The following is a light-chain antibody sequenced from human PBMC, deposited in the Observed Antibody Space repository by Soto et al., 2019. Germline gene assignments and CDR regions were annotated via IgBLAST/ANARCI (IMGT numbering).Light chain of an antibody. J-gene: IGLJ2*01. Sequence: QSALTQPASVSGSPGQSITISCTGTSSDVGGYNYVSWYQKHPDKAPKLMIYEVSNRPSGVSNRFSGSRSGNTASLTISGLQAEDEADYYCSSYTISSTLVVFGGGTKVTVL. CDR1: SSDVGGYNY. CDR2: EVS. V-gene: IGLV2-14*01. CDR3: SSYTISSTLVV.